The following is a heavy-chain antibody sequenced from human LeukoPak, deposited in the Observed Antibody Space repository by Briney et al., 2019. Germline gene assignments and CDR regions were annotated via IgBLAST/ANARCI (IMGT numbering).Heavy chain of an antibody. CDR3: AKGSGDCSSTSCYQVYYYYYMDV. CDR2: INPNSGGT. V-gene: IGHV1-2*02. CDR1: GYTFTGYY. D-gene: IGHD2-2*01. J-gene: IGHJ6*03. Sequence: GASVKVSCKASGYTFTGYYMHWVRQAPGQGLEWVGWINPNSGGTNYAQKFQGRVTMTRDTSISTAYMELSRLRSDDTAVYYCAKGSGDCSSTSCYQVYYYYYMDVWGKGTTVTISS.